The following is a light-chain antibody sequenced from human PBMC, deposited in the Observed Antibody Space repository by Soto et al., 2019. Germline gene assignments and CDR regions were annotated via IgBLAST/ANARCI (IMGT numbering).Light chain of an antibody. CDR2: KAS. V-gene: IGKV2-30*01. CDR1: QSLVYSDGIAY. J-gene: IGKJ1*01. Sequence: DVVMTQSPLSLPVTLGQPASISCRSSQSLVYSDGIAYLSWSQQRPGQSPRRLIYKASNRDSGVPDRFSGSGSGTDFTLHINRVEAEDVGIYYCMQGTRGPPTYGRGTRGEIK. CDR3: MQGTRGPPT.